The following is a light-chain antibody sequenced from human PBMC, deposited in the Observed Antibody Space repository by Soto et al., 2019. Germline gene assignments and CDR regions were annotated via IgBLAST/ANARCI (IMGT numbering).Light chain of an antibody. CDR2: DAS. CDR1: QGISTW. J-gene: IGKJ1*01. CDR3: QQYNSYSGT. V-gene: IGKV1-5*01. Sequence: DIQMTQSPSTLSASVGDRVTITCRASQGISTWLAWYQQKPGKAPKLLIYDASSLESGVPSRFSGSGSGTEFTLTISSLQPDDFATYYCQQYNSYSGTFGQGTKVEIK.